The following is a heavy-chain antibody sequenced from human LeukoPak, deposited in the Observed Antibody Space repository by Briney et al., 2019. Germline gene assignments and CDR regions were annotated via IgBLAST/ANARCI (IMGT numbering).Heavy chain of an antibody. CDR3: ARDLPLYSNYVLGILDV. CDR2: ISYDGSNK. D-gene: IGHD4-11*01. Sequence: PGGSLRLSCAASGFTFSSYAMHWVRQAPGKGLEWVAVISYDGSNKYYADSVKGRFTISRDNSKNTLYLQMNSLRAEDTAVYYCARDLPLYSNYVLGILDVWGKGTTVTVSS. J-gene: IGHJ6*04. V-gene: IGHV3-30*04. CDR1: GFTFSSYA.